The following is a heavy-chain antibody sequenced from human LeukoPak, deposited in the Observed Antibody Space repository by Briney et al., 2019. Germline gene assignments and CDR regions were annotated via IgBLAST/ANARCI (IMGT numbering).Heavy chain of an antibody. Sequence: SETLSLTCTVSGGSISSYYWSWIRQPPGKGLEWIGYVYYSGSTNYNPSLKSRVTISVDTSKNQFSLKLSSVTAADTAVYYCARVNGGSYGIDYWGQGTLVTVSS. V-gene: IGHV4-59*01. CDR1: GGSISSYY. CDR3: ARVNGGSYGIDY. J-gene: IGHJ4*02. CDR2: VYYSGST. D-gene: IGHD1-26*01.